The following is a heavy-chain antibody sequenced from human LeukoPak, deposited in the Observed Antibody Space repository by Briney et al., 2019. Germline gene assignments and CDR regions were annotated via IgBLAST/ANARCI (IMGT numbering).Heavy chain of an antibody. CDR3: ARDRGPRTGFMVREAYDY. CDR2: ISTDGSIT. Sequence: GGSLRLSCAASGFTFSDYWIHWVRQAPGKGLVWVSRISTDGSITNYADSVKGRFSISRDNAKNTLYLQMSSLRAEDTAVYYCARDRGPRTGFMVREAYDYWGQGTLVTVSS. CDR1: GFTFSDYW. D-gene: IGHD3-10*01. J-gene: IGHJ4*02. V-gene: IGHV3-74*01.